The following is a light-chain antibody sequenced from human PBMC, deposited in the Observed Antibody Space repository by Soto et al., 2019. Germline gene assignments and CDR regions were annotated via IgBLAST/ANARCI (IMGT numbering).Light chain of an antibody. CDR2: AVS. J-gene: IGKJ2*01. CDR3: QQYDGSLYT. Sequence: EIVLTQSPGTLSFSPGERATLSCRASQSVSSSSLAWYQQKPGQAPSLLMYAVSSRATGIPDRFSGSGSGTDFTLTISRLEPEDFAVYYCQQYDGSLYTFGQGTKLEIK. CDR1: QSVSSSS. V-gene: IGKV3-20*01.